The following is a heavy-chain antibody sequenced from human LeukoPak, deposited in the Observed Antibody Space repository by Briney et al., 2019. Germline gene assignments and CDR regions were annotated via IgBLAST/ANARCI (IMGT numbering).Heavy chain of an antibody. Sequence: PGGSLRLSCAASGLAFSSYGMHWVRQAPGKGLEWVAFIRYDGSNKYYADSVKGRFTISRDNSKNTLYLQMNSLRAEDTAVYYCAKDRVTMVRGVIITFDYWGQGTLVTVSS. CDR2: IRYDGSNK. D-gene: IGHD3-10*01. J-gene: IGHJ4*02. CDR3: AKDRVTMVRGVIITFDY. V-gene: IGHV3-30*02. CDR1: GLAFSSYG.